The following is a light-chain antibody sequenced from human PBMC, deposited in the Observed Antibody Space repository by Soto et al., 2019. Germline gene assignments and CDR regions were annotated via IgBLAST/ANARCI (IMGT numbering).Light chain of an antibody. CDR1: SSDVGDYNY. J-gene: IGLJ1*01. Sequence: QSALTQPPSASGSPGQSVTISCTGTSSDVGDYNYVSWYQQHPGKAPKLMIYEVSKRPSGVPDRFSGSKSGNTASLTVSGLQAEDEADYYCSSYACSNNLVFGTGTKLTVL. CDR2: EVS. CDR3: SSYACSNNLV. V-gene: IGLV2-8*01.